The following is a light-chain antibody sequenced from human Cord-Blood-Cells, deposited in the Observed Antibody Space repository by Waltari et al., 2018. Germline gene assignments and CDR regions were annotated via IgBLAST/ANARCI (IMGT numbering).Light chain of an antibody. CDR3: PHSYSTLT. CDR2: AAS. CDR1: QSISSY. Sequence: DIQMAPSPSSLLASVGAGVAITCRASQSISSYLNWYQQKPGKAPKLLIYAASSLQSGVPSRFSGSGSGTDFTLPISSLQPEDFATYYCPHSYSTLTFGPGTKVDIK. J-gene: IGKJ3*01. V-gene: IGKV1-39*01.